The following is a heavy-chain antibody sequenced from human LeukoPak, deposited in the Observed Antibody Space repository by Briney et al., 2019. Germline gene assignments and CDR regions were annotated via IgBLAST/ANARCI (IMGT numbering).Heavy chain of an antibody. CDR2: IRSSGSTI. CDR3: ARDLGYSGYDSYFDY. V-gene: IGHV3-48*03. CDR1: GFTFSSYE. J-gene: IGHJ4*02. D-gene: IGHD5-12*01. Sequence: GGSLRLSCAASGFTFSSYEMNWVRQAPGKGLEWVSYIRSSGSTIYYADSVKGRFTISRDNAKNSLYLQMNSLRAEDTAVYYCARDLGYSGYDSYFDYWGQGTLVTVSS.